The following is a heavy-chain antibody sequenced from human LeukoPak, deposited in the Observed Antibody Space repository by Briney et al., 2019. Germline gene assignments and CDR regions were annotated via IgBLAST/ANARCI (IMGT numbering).Heavy chain of an antibody. D-gene: IGHD3-22*01. Sequence: SXKVSCKASGGTFISYSISWVRQAPGQGVEWMGRIIPMLGIANYAQKFQGRVTITADKSTSTAYMELSSLRSEDTAVYYCARDSSGYLDAFDIWGQGTMVTVSS. CDR3: ARDSSGYLDAFDI. V-gene: IGHV1-69*04. J-gene: IGHJ3*02. CDR1: GGTFISYS. CDR2: IIPMLGIA.